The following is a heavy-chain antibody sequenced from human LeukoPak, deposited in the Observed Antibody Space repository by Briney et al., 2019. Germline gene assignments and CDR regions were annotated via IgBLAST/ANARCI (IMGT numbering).Heavy chain of an antibody. CDR1: GGTFSSYA. CDR3: ARGAVRDGYSSQHYYYYMDV. Sequence: ASVKVSCKASGGTFSSYAISWVRQAPGQGLEWTGGIIPIFGTANYAQKFQGRVTITTDESTSTAYMELSSLRSEDTAVYYCARGAVRDGYSSQHYYYYMDVWGKGTTVTVSS. J-gene: IGHJ6*03. CDR2: IIPIFGTA. V-gene: IGHV1-69*05. D-gene: IGHD5-24*01.